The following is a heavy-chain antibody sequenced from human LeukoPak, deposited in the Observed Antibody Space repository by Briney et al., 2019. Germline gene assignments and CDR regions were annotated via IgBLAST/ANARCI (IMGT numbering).Heavy chain of an antibody. CDR2: IRSKANSYAT. CDR3: AKDGYDFWSGYYSHTPFDY. D-gene: IGHD3-3*01. J-gene: IGHJ4*02. CDR1: GFTFSGSA. V-gene: IGHV3-73*01. Sequence: PGGSLRLSCAASGFTFSGSAMHWVRQASGKGLEWVGRIRSKANSYATAYAASVKGRFTISRDDSKNTAYLQMNSLKTEDTAVYYCAKDGYDFWSGYYSHTPFDYWGQGTLVTVSS.